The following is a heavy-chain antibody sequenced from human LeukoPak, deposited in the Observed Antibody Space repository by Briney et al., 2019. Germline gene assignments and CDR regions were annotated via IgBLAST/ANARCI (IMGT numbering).Heavy chain of an antibody. J-gene: IGHJ3*01. CDR2: IGASGADT. D-gene: IGHD3-22*01. Sequence: GGSLRLSCEASAFTFSTYAMTWVRQAPGKGLDWVSAIGASGADTYYADSAKGRFTVSRDNSKNTLYPQMSSLRADDTAVYFCAKRPRDSSGYYLGAFDGWGQGTTVTVSS. V-gene: IGHV3-23*01. CDR1: AFTFSTYA. CDR3: AKRPRDSSGYYLGAFDG.